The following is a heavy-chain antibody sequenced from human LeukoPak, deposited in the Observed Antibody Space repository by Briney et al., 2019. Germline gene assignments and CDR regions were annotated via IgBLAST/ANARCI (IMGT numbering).Heavy chain of an antibody. V-gene: IGHV3-23*01. CDR2: TSGSGGST. CDR3: AKDTYSAKISLWGD. CDR1: GFTFSSYA. J-gene: IGHJ4*02. Sequence: PGGSLRLSCAASGFTFSSYAMSWVRQAPGKGLEWVSATSGSGGSTYYADSVKGRFTISRNNSKNTLYLQMNSLRAEDTAVFYCAKDTYSAKISLWGDWGQGTLVPVSS. D-gene: IGHD3-16*01.